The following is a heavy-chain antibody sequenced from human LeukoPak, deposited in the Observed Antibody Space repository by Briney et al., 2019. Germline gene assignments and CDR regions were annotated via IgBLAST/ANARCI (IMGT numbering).Heavy chain of an antibody. CDR1: GYTFTSYG. Sequence: ASVKVSCKASGYTFTSYGLNWVRQAPGQGLEWMGWISAYNGNTNYAQRLQGRVTMTTDTSTSTAYMVLRSLRSDDTAVYYCARARGAGDFDYWGQGTLVTVSS. CDR2: ISAYNGNT. D-gene: IGHD7-27*01. J-gene: IGHJ4*02. CDR3: ARARGAGDFDY. V-gene: IGHV1-18*01.